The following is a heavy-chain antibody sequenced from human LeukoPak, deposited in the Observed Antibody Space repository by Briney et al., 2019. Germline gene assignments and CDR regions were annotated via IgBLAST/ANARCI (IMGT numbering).Heavy chain of an antibody. CDR2: IYSTGTT. V-gene: IGHV3-66*03. Sequence: PGGSLRLSCATSGFAVSSNYVPWVRQAPGKGLEWVSVIYSTGTTFYADSVKGRFTISRDNSKNTVYLQMNGLRPEDTAVYYCARDRGPGWFDPWGQGTLVTVSS. J-gene: IGHJ5*02. CDR3: ARDRGPGWFDP. CDR1: GFAVSSNY. D-gene: IGHD3-10*01.